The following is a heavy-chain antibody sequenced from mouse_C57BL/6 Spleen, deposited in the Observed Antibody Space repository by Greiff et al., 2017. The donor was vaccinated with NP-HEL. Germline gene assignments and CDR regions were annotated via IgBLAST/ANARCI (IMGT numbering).Heavy chain of an antibody. CDR1: GYAFSSSW. J-gene: IGHJ3*01. D-gene: IGHD2-5*01. Sequence: VQLQQSGPELVKPGASVKISCKASGYAFSSSWMNWVKQRPGKGLEWIGRIYPGDGDTNYNGKFKGKATLTADKSSSTAYMQLSSLTSEDSAVYCGALGYSTYAWFAYWGQGTLVTVSA. CDR2: IYPGDGDT. CDR3: ALGYSTYAWFAY. V-gene: IGHV1-82*01.